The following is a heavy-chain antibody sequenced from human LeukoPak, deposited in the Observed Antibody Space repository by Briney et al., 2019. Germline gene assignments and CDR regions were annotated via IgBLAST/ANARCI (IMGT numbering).Heavy chain of an antibody. D-gene: IGHD3-10*01. CDR2: INHSGST. CDR1: GGSFSGYY. V-gene: IGHV4-34*01. Sequence: PSETLSLTCAVYGGSFSGYYWSWIRQPPGKGLEWIGEINHSGSTNYNPSLKSRVTISVDTSKNQFSLKLSSVTAADTAVYYCARRRYGSGSSGAEYFQHWGQGTLVTVSS. CDR3: ARRRYGSGSSGAEYFQH. J-gene: IGHJ1*01.